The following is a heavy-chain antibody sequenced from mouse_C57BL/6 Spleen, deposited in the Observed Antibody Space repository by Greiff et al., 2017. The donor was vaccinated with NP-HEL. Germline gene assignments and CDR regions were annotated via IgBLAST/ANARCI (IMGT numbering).Heavy chain of an antibody. D-gene: IGHD1-1*01. CDR1: GYTFTDYY. V-gene: IGHV1-76*01. CDR3: ASTVEGGY. J-gene: IGHJ2*01. CDR2: IYPGSGNT. Sequence: QVQLQQSGAELVRPGASVKLSCKASGYTFTDYYINWVKQRPGQGLEWIARIYPGSGNTYYNEKFKGKATLTAEKSSSTAYMQLSSLTSEDSAVYFCASTVEGGYWGQGTTLTVSS.